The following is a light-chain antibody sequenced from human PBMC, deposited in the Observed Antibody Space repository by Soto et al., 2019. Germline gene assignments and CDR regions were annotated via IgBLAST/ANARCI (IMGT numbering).Light chain of an antibody. CDR1: QTISSW. J-gene: IGKJ4*01. CDR3: QQYGSYPET. Sequence: IQRTMYTSTLSASVGDRVTITCRASQTISSWLAWYQQKPGKAPKFLIYKASSLESGVPSRFSGSGSGTEFTLTISSLEPDDFAAYYCQQYGSYPETFGGGTKVDI. CDR2: KAS. V-gene: IGKV1-5*03.